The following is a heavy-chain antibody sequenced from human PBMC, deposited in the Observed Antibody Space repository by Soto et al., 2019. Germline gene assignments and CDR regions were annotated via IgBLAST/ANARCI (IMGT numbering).Heavy chain of an antibody. D-gene: IGHD6-13*01. J-gene: IGHJ4*02. CDR1: GFTFGSYA. V-gene: IGHV3-23*01. CDR2: ISTSGTST. CDR3: AKAVAGSHFDC. Sequence: HPGGSLRLSCAASGFTFGSYAMTWVRQAPGKGLEWVSRISTSGTSTNYADSVKGRFFISRDDSRNTLYLQMNSLRAEDTAVYYCAKAVAGSHFDCWGQGTLVTVSS.